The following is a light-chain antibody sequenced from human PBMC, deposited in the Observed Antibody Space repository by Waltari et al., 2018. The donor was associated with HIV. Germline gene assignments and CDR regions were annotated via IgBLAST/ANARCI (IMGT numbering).Light chain of an antibody. V-gene: IGLV3-21*04. CDR3: QVWDSSRDHVV. Sequence: SFVLTQPPSMSVAPGKTASITCGGNNIGSKTVHWYQQKAGQAPLVVIYDNSDRPAGIAERFSGSNAGNTAPLTITRVGAGDEADYYCQVWDSSRDHVVFGGGTKLTIL. CDR2: DNS. CDR1: NIGSKT. J-gene: IGLJ2*01.